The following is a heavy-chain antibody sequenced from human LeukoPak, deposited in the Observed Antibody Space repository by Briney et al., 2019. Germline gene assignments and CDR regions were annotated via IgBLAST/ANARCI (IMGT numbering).Heavy chain of an antibody. CDR3: ARDLSGVNPFDY. V-gene: IGHV3-53*04. D-gene: IGHD2-8*01. CDR1: GFTVSSNY. Sequence: PGGSLRLSCAVSGFTVSSNYMSWVRQPPGKGLEWVSVIYSGSSTYYADSVKGRFTISRHDSRDTLYLQMNSLRVEDTAVYYCARDLSGVNPFDYWGQGTLVTVSS. J-gene: IGHJ4*02. CDR2: IYSGSST.